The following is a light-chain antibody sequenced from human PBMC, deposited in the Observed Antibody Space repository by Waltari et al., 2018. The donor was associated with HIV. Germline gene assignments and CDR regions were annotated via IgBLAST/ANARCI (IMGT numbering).Light chain of an antibody. J-gene: IGLJ2*01. Sequence: SALTQPASVSGSLGQSVTISCTGATRDIGDFVSWYQQLPGRAPQLLFSGVNRRASGISHRFFASKSGATASLTISRLQADDEGCYYCSSPADLESVTFGGGT. V-gene: IGLV2-14*03. CDR1: TRDIGDF. CDR3: SSPADLESVT. CDR2: GVN.